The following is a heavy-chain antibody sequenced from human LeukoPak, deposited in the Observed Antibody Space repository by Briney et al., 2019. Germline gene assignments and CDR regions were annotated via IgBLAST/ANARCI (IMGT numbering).Heavy chain of an antibody. CDR1: GFIVSNNY. CDR2: IYSGGST. J-gene: IGHJ4*02. V-gene: IGHV3-53*01. Sequence: GGSLRLSCAASGFIVSNNYMSWVRQAPGKGPEWVSVIYSGGSTYYADSVKGRFTISRDNSKNTLYLQMNSLRAEDTAVYYCARGEGGIAAAGTDFWGQGTPVTVSS. CDR3: ARGEGGIAAAGTDF. D-gene: IGHD6-13*01.